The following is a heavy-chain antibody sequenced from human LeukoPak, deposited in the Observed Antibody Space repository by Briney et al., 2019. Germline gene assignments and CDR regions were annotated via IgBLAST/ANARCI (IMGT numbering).Heavy chain of an antibody. Sequence: GGSLRLSCAASGFTFSSYRMNWVRQAPGKGLEWVSCISSSSTCIYYADSVKGRFTISRDNAKNSLYLQMNSLRAEDTAVYYCARDGGDRLYWGQGTLVTVSS. CDR2: ISSSSTCI. J-gene: IGHJ4*02. CDR1: GFTFSSYR. V-gene: IGHV3-21*01. CDR3: ARDGGDRLY. D-gene: IGHD2-21*02.